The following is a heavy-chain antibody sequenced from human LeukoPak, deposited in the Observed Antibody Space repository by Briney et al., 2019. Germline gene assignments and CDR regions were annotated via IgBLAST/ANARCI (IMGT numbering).Heavy chain of an antibody. V-gene: IGHV3-23*01. CDR1: GFTFSSYA. D-gene: IGHD4-17*01. CDR3: AKPHYGDYVVFDY. CDR2: ISGSGGST. Sequence: GGSLRLSCAASGFTFSSYAMSWVRRAPGKGLEWVSAISGSGGSTYYADSVKGRFTISRDNSKNTLYLQMNSLRAEDTAVYYCAKPHYGDYVVFDYWGQGTLVTVSS. J-gene: IGHJ4*02.